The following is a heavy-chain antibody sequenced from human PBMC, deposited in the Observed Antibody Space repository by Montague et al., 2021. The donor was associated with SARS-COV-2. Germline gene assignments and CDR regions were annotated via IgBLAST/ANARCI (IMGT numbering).Heavy chain of an antibody. Sequence: SLRLSCSASGFTFSSYDMHWVRQAPGKGLEWVAVIWYDGSNQYYXDSVKGRFTISRDNSKNTPYLQMNSLRAEDTAVYYCAREYSAPRWFGEYNRYGMDVWGQGTTVTVSS. D-gene: IGHD3-10*01. CDR2: IWYDGSNQ. V-gene: IGHV3-33*08. CDR1: GFTFSSYD. J-gene: IGHJ6*02. CDR3: AREYSAPRWFGEYNRYGMDV.